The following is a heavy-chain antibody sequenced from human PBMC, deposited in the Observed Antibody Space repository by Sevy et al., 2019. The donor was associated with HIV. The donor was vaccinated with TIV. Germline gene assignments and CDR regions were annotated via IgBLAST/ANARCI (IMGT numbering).Heavy chain of an antibody. J-gene: IGHJ4*02. D-gene: IGHD5-12*01. Sequence: GGSLRLSCAASGFTFSSYAMSWVRQAPGKGLEWVSAISGSGISTYYADSVKGGFTNSRDNSKNTLYLQMNNLRAEDTAVFYCAKGIGYSGYETDYWGQGTLVTVSS. CDR1: GFTFSSYA. CDR2: ISGSGIST. V-gene: IGHV3-23*01. CDR3: AKGIGYSGYETDY.